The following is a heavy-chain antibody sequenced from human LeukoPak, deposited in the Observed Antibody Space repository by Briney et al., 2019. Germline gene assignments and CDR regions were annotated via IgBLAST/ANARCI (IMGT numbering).Heavy chain of an antibody. D-gene: IGHD6-13*01. V-gene: IGHV4-39*02. CDR2: IYCSGST. J-gene: IGHJ4*02. CDR1: GGSISSSSYY. Sequence: SETLSLTCTVSGGSISSSSYYWGWIRQPPGKGLEWIGSIYCSGSTYYNPSLKSRVTISVDTSKNQFSLKLSSVTAADTAVYYCAREYSSSWYEDYWGQETRVTVSS. CDR3: AREYSSSWYEDY.